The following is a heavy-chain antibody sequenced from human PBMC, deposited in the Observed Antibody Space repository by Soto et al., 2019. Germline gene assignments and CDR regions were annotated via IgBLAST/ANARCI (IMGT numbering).Heavy chain of an antibody. Sequence: PSETLSLTCTVSGGSISSGGYYWSWIRQHPGKGLEWIGYIYYSGSTYYSPSLKSRVTISVDTSKNQFSLKLTSVTVADTAVYYCARDKITGLFDYWGQGTLVTVSS. CDR3: ARDKITGLFDY. J-gene: IGHJ4*02. D-gene: IGHD2-8*02. CDR2: IYYSGST. CDR1: GGSISSGGYY. V-gene: IGHV4-31*03.